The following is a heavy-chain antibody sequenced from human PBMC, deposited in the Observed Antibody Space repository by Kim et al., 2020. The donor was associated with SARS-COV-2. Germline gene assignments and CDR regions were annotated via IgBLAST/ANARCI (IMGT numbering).Heavy chain of an antibody. Sequence: GGSLRLSCAASGFTFSDYYMSWIRQAPGKGLEWVSYISSSGSTIYYADSVKGRFTISRDNAKNSLYLQMNSLRAEDTAVYYCARGSYYYDSSGYYTHYYYYGMDVWGQGATVTVSS. V-gene: IGHV3-11*04. CDR2: ISSSGSTI. J-gene: IGHJ6*02. CDR1: GFTFSDYY. D-gene: IGHD3-22*01. CDR3: ARGSYYYDSSGYYTHYYYYGMDV.